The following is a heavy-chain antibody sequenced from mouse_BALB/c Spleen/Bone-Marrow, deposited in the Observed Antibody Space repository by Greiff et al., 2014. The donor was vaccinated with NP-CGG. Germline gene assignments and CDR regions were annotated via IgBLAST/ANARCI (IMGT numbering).Heavy chain of an antibody. Sequence: EVNLVESGPGLMKPSQSLSLTCTVTGYSITSAYAWNWIRQFPGDKLEWMGYITSSGHTSYNPSLKGRISITRDTSKNQFFLQLNSVTTEDTATYFCARSGNFFDYWGQGTTLTVSS. J-gene: IGHJ2*01. CDR3: ARSGNFFDY. CDR2: ITSSGHT. CDR1: GYSITSAYA. V-gene: IGHV3-2*02. D-gene: IGHD3-1*01.